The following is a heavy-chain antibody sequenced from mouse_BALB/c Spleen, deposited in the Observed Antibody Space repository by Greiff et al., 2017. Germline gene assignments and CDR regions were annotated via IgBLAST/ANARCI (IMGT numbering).Heavy chain of an antibody. CDR3: ARRYECDYAMDY. CDR2: ISCYNGAT. J-gene: IGHJ4*01. CDR1: GYSFTGYY. Sequence: LVKTGASVKISCTASGYSFTGYYMHWVKQSHGKSLEWIGYISCYNGATSYNQKFKGKATFTVDTSSSTAYMQFNSLTSEDSAVYDCARRYECDYAMDYWGQGTSVTVSS. D-gene: IGHD1-1*01. V-gene: IGHV1S34*01.